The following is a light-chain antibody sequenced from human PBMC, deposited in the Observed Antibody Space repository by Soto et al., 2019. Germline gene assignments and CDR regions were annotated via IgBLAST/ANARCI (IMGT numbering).Light chain of an antibody. J-gene: IGLJ1*01. CDR1: SSNIGSNT. CDR3: AAWDDSLNGLYV. V-gene: IGLV1-44*01. Sequence: QSVLTQPPSASGTPGQRVTISCSGSSSNIGSNTVNWYQQLPGTAPKLLSYSNNQRPSGDPDRFSGSKSGTSASLAISGLQSEDGTDYYCAAWDDSLNGLYVFGTGTKLTVL. CDR2: SNN.